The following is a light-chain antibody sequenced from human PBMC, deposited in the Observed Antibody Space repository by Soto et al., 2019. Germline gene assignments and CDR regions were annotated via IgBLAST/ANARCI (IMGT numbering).Light chain of an antibody. J-gene: IGKJ1*01. Sequence: ELVMTHSPATLSVSPGERATLSCRASQSVSNNLAWYQQKPGQAPRLVIYGASTRATGIPARFTGSGSGTEFTLTISSLQSEDFAFYFCQQYDYWPWTFGQGTKV. CDR1: QSVSNN. CDR2: GAS. V-gene: IGKV3-15*01. CDR3: QQYDYWPWT.